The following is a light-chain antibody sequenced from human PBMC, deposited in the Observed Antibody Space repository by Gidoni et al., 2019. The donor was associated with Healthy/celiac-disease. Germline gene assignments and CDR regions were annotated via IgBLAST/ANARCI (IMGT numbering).Light chain of an antibody. Sequence: EIVLTQSPATLSLSPGARATLSCRASQSVSSYLAWYHQKPGQAPRLLIYDACNRAAGIPARLSGSGSGTDFTLTISSLEPEDFAVYYCQQRSNWPHITFGQGTRLEIK. CDR2: DAC. CDR3: QQRSNWPHIT. V-gene: IGKV3-11*01. J-gene: IGKJ5*01. CDR1: QSVSSY.